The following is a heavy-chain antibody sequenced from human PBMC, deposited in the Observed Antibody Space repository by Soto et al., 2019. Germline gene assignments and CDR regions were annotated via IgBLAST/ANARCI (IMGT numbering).Heavy chain of an antibody. D-gene: IGHD1-26*01. V-gene: IGHV3-30*18. CDR3: AKGAGDRLSLGMDV. J-gene: IGHJ6*02. CDR2: ISYDGNNT. Sequence: QVQLVESGGGVVQPGWSLRLSCAASGFSISDYGMEWVRQAPGKGLEWVALISYDGNNTYYADSVKGRFTISRDNSKDTLVLQMTGLRAEDTAVYYCAKGAGDRLSLGMDVWGQGTTVTVSS. CDR1: GFSISDYG.